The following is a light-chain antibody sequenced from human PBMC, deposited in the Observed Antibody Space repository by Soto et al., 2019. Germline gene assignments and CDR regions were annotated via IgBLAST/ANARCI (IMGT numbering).Light chain of an antibody. CDR1: SSDVGRYNL. CDR3: CSSADISIFHVV. J-gene: IGLJ2*01. V-gene: IGLV2-23*03. Sequence: QSALTQPASVSGSPGQSITISCTGTSSDVGRYNLVSWYQQHPGKAPKVMIYEGSKRPSGVSNRFSGSKSGNTASLTIAGLQAEDVAHYYCCSSADISIFHVVFGGGTKLTVL. CDR2: EGS.